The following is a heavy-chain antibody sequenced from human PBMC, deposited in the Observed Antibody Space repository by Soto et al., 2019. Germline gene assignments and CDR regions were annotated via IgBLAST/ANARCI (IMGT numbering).Heavy chain of an antibody. CDR2: SYYSGYYSGST. CDR1: GDSVTSDSYF. V-gene: IGHV4-61*01. Sequence: SETLSLTCTVSGDSVTSDSYFWSWIRQPPGKGLEWIGNSYYSGYYSGSTNHNPSLKSRVTVSVDTSKNQFSLKLRSVTAADTAVYYCARIPGSDYSDPHDYWGQGTLVTVSS. D-gene: IGHD4-17*01. CDR3: ARIPGSDYSDPHDY. J-gene: IGHJ4*02.